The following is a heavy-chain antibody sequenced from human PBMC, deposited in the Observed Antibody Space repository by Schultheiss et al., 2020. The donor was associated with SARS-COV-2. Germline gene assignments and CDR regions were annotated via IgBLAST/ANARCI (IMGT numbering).Heavy chain of an antibody. CDR1: GGSFSGCY. D-gene: IGHD3-22*01. CDR2: INHSGST. CDR3: ARGGGVVVITNRNAYYFDY. J-gene: IGHJ4*02. V-gene: IGHV4-34*01. Sequence: SETLSLTCAVYGGSFSGCYWSWIRQPPGKGLEWIGEINHSGSTNYNPSLKSRVTISVDTSKNQFSLKLSSVTAADTAVYYCARGGGVVVITNRNAYYFDYWGQGTLVTVSS.